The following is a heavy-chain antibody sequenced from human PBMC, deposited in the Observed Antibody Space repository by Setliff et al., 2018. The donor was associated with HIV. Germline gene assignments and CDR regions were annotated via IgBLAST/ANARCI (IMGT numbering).Heavy chain of an antibody. CDR3: ARGSRQLTIFGVVFKTNYYFMDV. CDR1: GDSISSNNYY. CDR2: IFYGGSVYGSGRT. D-gene: IGHD3-3*01. Sequence: LSLTCTVSGDSISSNNYYWAWIRQSPGKGLEWIGCIFYGGSVYGSGRTFFNPSLKSRVTISVDTSKNQFSLTLNSVTAADTAVYYCARGSRQLTIFGVVFKTNYYFMDVWGKGTAVTVSS. V-gene: IGHV4-39*07. J-gene: IGHJ6*03.